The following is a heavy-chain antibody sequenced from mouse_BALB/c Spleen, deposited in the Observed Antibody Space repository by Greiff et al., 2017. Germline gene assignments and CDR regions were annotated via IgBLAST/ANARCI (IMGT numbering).Heavy chain of an antibody. D-gene: IGHD2-4*01. V-gene: IGHV2-6-7*01. Sequence: VKLMESGPGLVEPSQSLSITCTVSGFSLSGYGVNWVRQPPGKGLEWLGMIWGDGSTDYNSALKSRLSISKDNSKSQVFLKMNSLQTDDTARYYCARGDDDYGATWFAYWGQGTLVTVSA. CDR2: IWGDGST. J-gene: IGHJ3*01. CDR1: GFSLSGYG. CDR3: ARGDDDYGATWFAY.